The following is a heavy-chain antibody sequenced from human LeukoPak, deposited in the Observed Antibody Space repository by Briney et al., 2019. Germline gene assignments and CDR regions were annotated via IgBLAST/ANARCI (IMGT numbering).Heavy chain of an antibody. Sequence: GGSLRLSCAASGFTFNSYGIHWVRQAPGKGLEWVAFIWYDGSNKYYADSVKGRFTISRDNSKNTLYLQMNSLRAEDTAVYYCARARTTRGFDYWGQGTLVTVSS. D-gene: IGHD4-17*01. CDR3: ARARTTRGFDY. V-gene: IGHV3-33*01. CDR2: IWYDGSNK. CDR1: GFTFNSYG. J-gene: IGHJ4*02.